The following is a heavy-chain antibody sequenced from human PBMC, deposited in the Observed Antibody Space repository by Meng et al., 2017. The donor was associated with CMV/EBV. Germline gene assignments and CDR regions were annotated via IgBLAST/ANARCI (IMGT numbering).Heavy chain of an antibody. CDR2: ISWDGGST. D-gene: IGHD3-10*01. V-gene: IGHV3-43*01. CDR1: VFTFDDYT. Sequence: VHVLESGGVVVPPGGSLRLSCASSVFTFDDYTMHWVRQAPGKGLEWVSLISWDGGSTYYADSVKGRFTISRDNSKNSLYLQMNSLRTEDTALYHCAKGPGENWFDPWGQGTLVTVSS. J-gene: IGHJ5*02. CDR3: AKGPGENWFDP.